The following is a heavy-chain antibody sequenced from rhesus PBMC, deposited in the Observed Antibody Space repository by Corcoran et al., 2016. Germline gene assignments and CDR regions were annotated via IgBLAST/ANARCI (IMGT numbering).Heavy chain of an antibody. V-gene: IGHV4-127*01. J-gene: IGHJ4*01. CDR1: GYSIRSGYG. CDR2: RGGSCGNT. CDR3: ARARAAGTRDYFDY. Sequence: QVQLQESGPGLVKPSETLSLTCAVSGYSIRSGYGWRWLRPPPGKGLEWFGYRGGSCGNTPPNPSLNSRVTMSKDTSKNQFSLTLSSGSAADTAVYYCARARAAGTRDYFDYWGQGVLVTVSS. D-gene: IGHD5-24*01.